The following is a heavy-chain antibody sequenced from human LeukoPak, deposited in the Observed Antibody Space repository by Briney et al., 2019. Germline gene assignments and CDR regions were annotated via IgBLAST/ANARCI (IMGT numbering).Heavy chain of an antibody. CDR3: AGTALTGYHAFDY. CDR2: IYFSGST. CDR1: GGSISSYY. D-gene: IGHD3-9*01. V-gene: IGHV4-4*07. Sequence: SETLSLTCTVSGGSISSYYWNWIRRPAGKGLECIGRIYFSGSTSYNPSLKSRVTMSVDTSKNQFSLKLSSVTAADTAVYYCAGTALTGYHAFDYWGQGTLVTVSS. J-gene: IGHJ4*02.